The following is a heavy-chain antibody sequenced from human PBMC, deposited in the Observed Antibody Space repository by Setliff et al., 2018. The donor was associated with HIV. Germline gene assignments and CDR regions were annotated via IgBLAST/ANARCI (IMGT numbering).Heavy chain of an antibody. D-gene: IGHD6-13*01. J-gene: IGHJ6*03. V-gene: IGHV4-39*01. CDR2: IYYSGST. CDR3: ARHKDPPGTSWIYYYYYMDL. Sequence: SETLSLTCTVSGGSISSGSYYWSWIRQPPGKGLEWIGSIYYSGSTYYNPSLKSRVTISVDTSKNQFSLKLSSVTAADTGVYYCARHKDPPGTSWIYYYYYMDLWGAGTTVTVS. CDR1: GGSISSGSYY.